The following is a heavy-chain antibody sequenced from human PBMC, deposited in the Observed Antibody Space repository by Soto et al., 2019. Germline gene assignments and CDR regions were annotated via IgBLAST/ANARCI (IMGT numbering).Heavy chain of an antibody. D-gene: IGHD6-13*01. CDR2: IRSKAYGGTT. J-gene: IGHJ6*02. CDR3: TPRWGAGSSSWDNYYYYGMDV. CDR1: GFTFGDYA. V-gene: IGHV3-49*03. Sequence: PGGSLRLSCTASGFTFGDYAMSWFRQAPGKELEWVGFIRSKAYGGTTEYAASVKGRFTISRDDSKSIAYLQMNSLKTEDTAVYYCTPRWGAGSSSWDNYYYYGMDVWGQGTTVTVS.